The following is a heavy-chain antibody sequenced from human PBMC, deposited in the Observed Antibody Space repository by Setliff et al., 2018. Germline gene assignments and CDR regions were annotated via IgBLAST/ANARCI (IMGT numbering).Heavy chain of an antibody. CDR3: ARDVRYYYGSGSYYNDWFDP. Sequence: PSETLSLTCTVSGGSISSSSYYWGWIRQPPGKGLEWIGSIYYSGSTYYNPSLKSRVTISVDTSKNQFSLKLSSVTAADTAVYYCARDVRYYYGSGSYYNDWFDPWGQGTLVTVS. D-gene: IGHD3-10*01. V-gene: IGHV4-39*07. CDR2: IYYSGST. CDR1: GGSISSSSYY. J-gene: IGHJ5*02.